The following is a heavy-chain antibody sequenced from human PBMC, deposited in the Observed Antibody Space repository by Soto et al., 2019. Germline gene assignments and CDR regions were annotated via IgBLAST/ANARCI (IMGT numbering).Heavy chain of an antibody. V-gene: IGHV3-53*02. J-gene: IGHJ3*02. Sequence: EVQLVETGGGLIQPGGSLRLSCTASGFIVSNRYMNWVRQAPGKGLEWVSILYNGGSTYYADSVKGRFTISRDDSNNTVNLQMNNLRAEDTAIYYCARGRASGTFNAFDIWGRGTMVSVSS. CDR3: ARGRASGTFNAFDI. CDR1: GFIVSNRY. D-gene: IGHD5-12*01. CDR2: LYNGGST.